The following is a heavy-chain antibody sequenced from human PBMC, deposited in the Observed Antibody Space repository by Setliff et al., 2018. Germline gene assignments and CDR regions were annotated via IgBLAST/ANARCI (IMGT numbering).Heavy chain of an antibody. CDR2: ISYSGTT. J-gene: IGHJ5*01. D-gene: IGHD1-1*01. Sequence: SETLSLTCTVSGGSISSRNYYWGWIRQPPGKGLEWIGSISYSGTTYYSPSLTSRVTISVDTSKNPFSLRLTSVTAADTAIYYCASRTTGPGGWFDYWGQGTLVTVSS. V-gene: IGHV4-39*01. CDR3: ASRTTGPGGWFDY. CDR1: GGSISSRNYY.